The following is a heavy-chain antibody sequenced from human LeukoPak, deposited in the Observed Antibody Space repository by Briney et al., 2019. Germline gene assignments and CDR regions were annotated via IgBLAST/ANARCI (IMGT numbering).Heavy chain of an antibody. J-gene: IGHJ6*03. CDR1: GDSISTYY. D-gene: IGHD4-11*01. CDR3: AREHGSWSYRYYCFVDV. CDR2: VSYNGRT. V-gene: IGHV4-59*01. Sequence: SETLSLTCSVSGDSISTYYWSWIRQAPGNGLEWICYVSYNGRTNYNPSLKSRATISLGTSNSHFSLTLNSMTPADTAIYYCAREHGSWSYRYYCFVDVWGKGTTVTVSS.